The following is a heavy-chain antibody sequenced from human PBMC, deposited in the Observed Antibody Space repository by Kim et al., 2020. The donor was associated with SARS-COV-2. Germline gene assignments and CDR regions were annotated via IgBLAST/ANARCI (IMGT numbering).Heavy chain of an antibody. D-gene: IGHD3-22*01. Sequence: GGSLRLSCAASGFTFSNAWMSWVRQAPGKGLEWVGRIKSKTDGGTTDYAAPVKGRFTISRDDSKNTLYLQMNSLKTEDTAVYYCTTTGATYYYDSSGELPPEYWGQGTLVTVSS. CDR3: TTTGATYYYDSSGELPPEY. V-gene: IGHV3-15*01. J-gene: IGHJ4*02. CDR2: IKSKTDGGTT. CDR1: GFTFSNAW.